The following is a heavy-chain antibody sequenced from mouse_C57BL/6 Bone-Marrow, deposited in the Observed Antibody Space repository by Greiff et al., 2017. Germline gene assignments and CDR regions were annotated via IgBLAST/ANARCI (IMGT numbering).Heavy chain of an antibody. CDR3: ASPDGIQFAY. D-gene: IGHD2-1*01. Sequence: EVKLVESGGDLVKPGGSLKLSCAASGFTFSSYGMSWVRQTPDKRLEWVATISSGGSYTYYPDSVKGRFTISRDNAKNTLYLQMSSLKSEDTAMYYCASPDGIQFAYWGQGTLVTVSA. CDR2: ISSGGSYT. V-gene: IGHV5-6*02. J-gene: IGHJ3*01. CDR1: GFTFSSYG.